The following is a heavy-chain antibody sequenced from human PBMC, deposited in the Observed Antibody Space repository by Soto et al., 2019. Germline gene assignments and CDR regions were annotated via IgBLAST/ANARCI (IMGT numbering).Heavy chain of an antibody. Sequence: SETLSLTCTVSGGSISSSSYYWGWIRQPPGKGLEWIGSIYYSGSTYYNPSLKSRVTISVDTSKNQFSLKLSSVTAADTAVYYCARHHPSYYYDSSGQNWFAPWGQGTLVTVSS. D-gene: IGHD3-22*01. CDR3: ARHHPSYYYDSSGQNWFAP. CDR2: IYYSGST. CDR1: GGSISSSSYY. V-gene: IGHV4-39*01. J-gene: IGHJ5*02.